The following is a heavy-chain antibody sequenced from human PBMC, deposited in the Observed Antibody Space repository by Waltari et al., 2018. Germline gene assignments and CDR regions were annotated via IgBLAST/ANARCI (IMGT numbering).Heavy chain of an antibody. Sequence: QVLLVESVGGVVQPGRSLSISCEAAGFTFRSYCMHWVRQAPGKGLEWVAVISYDGSNKYYLESVRGRFTISRDNSKNTVYLQMNSLRADDTAIYYCAKDHGEIVYDSDGFSDFWGQGTLVTVSS. CDR3: AKDHGEIVYDSDGFSDF. D-gene: IGHD3-22*01. CDR2: ISYDGSNK. V-gene: IGHV3-30*18. CDR1: GFTFRSYC. J-gene: IGHJ4*02.